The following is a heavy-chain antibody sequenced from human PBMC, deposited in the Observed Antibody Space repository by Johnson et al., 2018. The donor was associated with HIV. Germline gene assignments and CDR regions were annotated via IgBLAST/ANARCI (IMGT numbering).Heavy chain of an antibody. D-gene: IGHD1-1*01. V-gene: IGHV3-74*01. J-gene: IGHJ3*02. CDR3: AREWGGTIAFDT. Sequence: MLLVESGGGLVQPGGSLRLSCAASGFTFSSYWMHWVRQAPCKGLVWVSRINSDGSSTSYADSVKGRFTISRDNAKNTLYLQMNSLRAEDTAVYYCAREWGGTIAFDTWGQGTMVIVSS. CDR1: GFTFSSYW. CDR2: INSDGSST.